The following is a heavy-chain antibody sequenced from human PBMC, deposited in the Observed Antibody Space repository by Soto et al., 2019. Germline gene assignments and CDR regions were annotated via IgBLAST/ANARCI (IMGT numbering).Heavy chain of an antibody. D-gene: IGHD6-25*01. CDR1: GGTYSSYT. J-gene: IGHJ4*02. V-gene: IGHV1-18*01. Sequence: ASVKVSCKASGGTYSSYTFSWVRQAPGQGLEWMGWISAYNGNTNYAQKLQGRVTMTTDTSTSTAYMELRSLRSDDTAVYYCARWRRGYYGFYFDHWGQGTLVTVSS. CDR2: ISAYNGNT. CDR3: ARWRRGYYGFYFDH.